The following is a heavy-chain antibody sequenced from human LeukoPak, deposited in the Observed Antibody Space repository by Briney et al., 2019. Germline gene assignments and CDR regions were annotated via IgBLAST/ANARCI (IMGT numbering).Heavy chain of an antibody. Sequence: SQTLSLTCTVSVGSISRGGYYWSWIRQHPGKGLEWIGYIYYSGSTYYNPSLKSRVTISVDTSKNQFSLKLSSVTAADTGVYYCAGRTMTDAFDIWGQGTMVTVSS. CDR3: AGRTMTDAFDI. V-gene: IGHV4-31*03. CDR1: VGSISRGGYY. J-gene: IGHJ3*02. D-gene: IGHD3-22*01. CDR2: IYYSGST.